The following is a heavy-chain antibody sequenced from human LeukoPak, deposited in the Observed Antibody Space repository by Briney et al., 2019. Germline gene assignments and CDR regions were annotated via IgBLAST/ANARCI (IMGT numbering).Heavy chain of an antibody. D-gene: IGHD3-10*01. V-gene: IGHV1-8*01. CDR2: MNPNSGNT. Sequence: VASVKVSCKASGYTFTSYDINWVRRATGQGLEWMGWMNPNSGNTGYAQKFQGRVTMTRNTSISTAYMELSSLRSEDTAVYYCARGPSLGYYGSGSKYYGMDVWGQGTTVTVSS. CDR3: ARGPSLGYYGSGSKYYGMDV. CDR1: GYTFTSYD. J-gene: IGHJ6*02.